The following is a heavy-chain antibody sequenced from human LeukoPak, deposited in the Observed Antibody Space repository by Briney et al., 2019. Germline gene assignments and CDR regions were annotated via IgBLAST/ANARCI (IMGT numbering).Heavy chain of an antibody. Sequence: SETLSLTCAVSGGSISSSNWWSWVRQPPGKGLEWIGEIYHSGSTNYNPSLKSRVTISVDKSKNQFSLKLSSVTAADTAVYYCARMGFRGEPGFYYYGMDVWGQGTTVTVSS. D-gene: IGHD3-10*01. CDR3: ARMGFRGEPGFYYYGMDV. CDR1: GGSISSSNW. V-gene: IGHV4-4*02. CDR2: IYHSGST. J-gene: IGHJ6*02.